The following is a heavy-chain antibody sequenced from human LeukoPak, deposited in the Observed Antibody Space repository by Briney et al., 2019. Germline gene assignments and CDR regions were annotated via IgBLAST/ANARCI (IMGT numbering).Heavy chain of an antibody. CDR2: MKLDGSKK. CDR1: GLTFSTDW. CDR3: ARDRSYDRGGWYFDL. Sequence: GGSLTLSCEASGLTFSTDWMSWVRQAPGKGLEWVANMKLDGSKKYHIPSVEGRFTIATDDAKHSLYLQMNSLRAEDTAVYYCARDRSYDRGGWYFDLWGRGTLVTVSS. J-gene: IGHJ2*01. D-gene: IGHD3-10*02. V-gene: IGHV3-7*01.